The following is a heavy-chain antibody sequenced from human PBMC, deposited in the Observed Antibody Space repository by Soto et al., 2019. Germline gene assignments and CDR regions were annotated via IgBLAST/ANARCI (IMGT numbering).Heavy chain of an antibody. CDR3: ARDFGGILRFGES. CDR2: IPSSTSYI. Sequence: DVQLVESGGGLVKPGGSLRLSCAASGFTFSTYNMNWVRQAPGKGLEWVSSIPSSTSYIFYADSVKGRFTISRDNAKNSLYLQMNSQRAEDTAVYYCARDFGGILRFGESWGQGTLVTVSS. J-gene: IGHJ5*02. V-gene: IGHV3-21*01. D-gene: IGHD3-10*01. CDR1: GFTFSTYN.